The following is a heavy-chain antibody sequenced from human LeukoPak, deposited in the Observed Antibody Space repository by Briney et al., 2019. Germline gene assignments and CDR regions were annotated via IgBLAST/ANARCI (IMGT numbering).Heavy chain of an antibody. CDR3: ARHGYSSSWYTNWSYYYYMDV. V-gene: IGHV5-51*01. Sequence: PGDSLKISCKGSGYSFTSYWMGWVRQMPGKGLEWMGIIYPGDSDTRYSPSFQGQVTISADKSISTAYLQWSSLKASDTAMYYCARHGYSSSWYTNWSYYYYMDVWGKGTTVTVSS. D-gene: IGHD6-13*01. CDR2: IYPGDSDT. CDR1: GYSFTSYW. J-gene: IGHJ6*03.